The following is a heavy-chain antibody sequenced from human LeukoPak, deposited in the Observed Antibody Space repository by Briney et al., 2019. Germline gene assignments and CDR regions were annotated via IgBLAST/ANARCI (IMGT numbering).Heavy chain of an antibody. Sequence: SETLSLTCTVSGDSISSGGYYWSWIRQHPGKGLEWIGYIYYSGSTYYNPSLKSRATISADTSKKQFSLKLSSLTAANTAVYYCARGRTQLPFDYWGQGTLVTVSS. J-gene: IGHJ4*02. CDR2: IYYSGST. V-gene: IGHV4-31*03. D-gene: IGHD5-24*01. CDR1: GDSISSGGYY. CDR3: ARGRTQLPFDY.